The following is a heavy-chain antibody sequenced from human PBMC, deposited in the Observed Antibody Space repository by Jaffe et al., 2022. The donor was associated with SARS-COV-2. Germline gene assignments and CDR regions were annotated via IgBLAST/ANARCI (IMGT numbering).Heavy chain of an antibody. V-gene: IGHV1-46*04. Sequence: QVQLVQSGAEVKKPGASVKVSCKASGYTFTSYYMHWVRQAPGQGPEWMGIINPSGGSTSYALKLQGRVTMTRDTSTSTVYMELSSLRSEDTAVYYCARDSSFIDYYDTSGHLNYFDYWGQGSLVTVSS. CDR2: INPSGGST. J-gene: IGHJ4*02. CDR3: ARDSSFIDYYDTSGHLNYFDY. CDR1: GYTFTSYY. D-gene: IGHD3-22*01.